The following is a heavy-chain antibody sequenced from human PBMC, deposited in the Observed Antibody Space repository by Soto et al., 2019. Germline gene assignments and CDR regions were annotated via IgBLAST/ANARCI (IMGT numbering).Heavy chain of an antibody. Sequence: EVQLLESGGGLVQPGGSLRLSCAASGFTFSSYAMNWVRQAPGKGLEWVSVISGSDGSTYYADYVKGRFTISRDNSKNTLNLQINSLRAEDTAVYYCARRSSSWYFDYWGQGTLVTVSS. J-gene: IGHJ4*02. CDR1: GFTFSSYA. D-gene: IGHD6-13*01. CDR3: ARRSSSWYFDY. CDR2: ISGSDGST. V-gene: IGHV3-23*01.